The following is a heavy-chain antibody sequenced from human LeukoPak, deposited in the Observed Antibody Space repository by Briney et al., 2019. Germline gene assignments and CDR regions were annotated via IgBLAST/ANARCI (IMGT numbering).Heavy chain of an antibody. CDR1: GYTFTTYS. CDR3: ARGIVVEPTANWFDP. Sequence: ASVKVSCKASGYTFTTYSIHWVHQAPGQRLEWMGRINGGNGNTRYSQKFQGRVTITRDTSASTAYMELSSLRSEDTAVYYCARGIVVEPTANWFDPWGQGTLVTVSS. J-gene: IGHJ5*02. D-gene: IGHD2-2*01. V-gene: IGHV1-3*01. CDR2: INGGNGNT.